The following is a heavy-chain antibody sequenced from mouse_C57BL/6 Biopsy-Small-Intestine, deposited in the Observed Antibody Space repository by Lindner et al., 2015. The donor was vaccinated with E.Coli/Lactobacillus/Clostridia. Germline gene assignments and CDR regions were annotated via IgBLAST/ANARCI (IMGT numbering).Heavy chain of an antibody. Sequence: EVQLQESGPELVKPGASVKMSCKASGYTFTDYNMHWVKQSHGKSLEWIGYINPNNGGTSYNQKFKGKATLTVNKSSSTAYMELRSLTSEDSAVYYCARRLVIMRWTWFAYWGQGTLVTVSA. V-gene: IGHV1-22*01. CDR1: GYTFTDYN. CDR2: INPNNGGT. D-gene: IGHD6-5*01. J-gene: IGHJ3*01. CDR3: ARRLVIMRWTWFAY.